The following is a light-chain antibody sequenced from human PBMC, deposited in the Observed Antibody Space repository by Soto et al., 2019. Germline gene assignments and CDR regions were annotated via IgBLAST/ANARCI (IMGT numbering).Light chain of an antibody. CDR1: SSDIGAYNY. CDR3: FSFTTDWTHV. CDR2: EVS. V-gene: IGLV2-14*01. J-gene: IGLJ1*01. Sequence: LTQPASVSGSPGQSITISCTGSSSDIGAYNYVSWFQQYPGEAPKLIISEVSNRPSGVSNRFSGSKSGTAASLTISGLQTEDEADYFCFSFTTDWTHVFGTGTKVTVL.